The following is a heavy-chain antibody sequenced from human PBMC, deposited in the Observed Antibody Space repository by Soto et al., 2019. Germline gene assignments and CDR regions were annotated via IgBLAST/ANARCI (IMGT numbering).Heavy chain of an antibody. Sequence: PGGSLRLSCAASGLPFSSYAMGWVRQPPGKGLEWVSVISPGGDTTYYANPMKGRFTISRDNSKNILYLQVNSLRAEDTAVYYCATQDFRGTTGTTWGQGTLVTVSS. D-gene: IGHD1-1*01. CDR1: GLPFSSYA. J-gene: IGHJ4*02. CDR3: ATQDFRGTTGTT. CDR2: ISPGGDTT. V-gene: IGHV3-23*01.